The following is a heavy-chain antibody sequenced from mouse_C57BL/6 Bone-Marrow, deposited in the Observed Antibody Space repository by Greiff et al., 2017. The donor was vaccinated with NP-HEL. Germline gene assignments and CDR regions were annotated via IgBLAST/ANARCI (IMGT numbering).Heavy chain of an antibody. D-gene: IGHD4-1*01. CDR3: ARDALGRFDY. V-gene: IGHV7-1*01. CDR1: GFTFSDFY. Sequence: VQLMESGGGLVQSGRSLRLSCATSGFTFSDFYMEWVRQAPGKGLEWIAASRNKANDYTTEYSASVKGRFIVSRDTSQSILYLQMNALRAEDTAIYYCARDALGRFDYWGQGTTLTVSS. CDR2: SRNKANDYTT. J-gene: IGHJ2*01.